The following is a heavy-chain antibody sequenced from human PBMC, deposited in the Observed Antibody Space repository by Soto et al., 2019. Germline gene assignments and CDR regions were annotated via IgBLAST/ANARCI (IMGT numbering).Heavy chain of an antibody. D-gene: IGHD1-1*01. Sequence: PSETLSLTCTVSGVSISSYYWSWIRQPPGKGLEWIGYIFISGSTNYNPSLKSRVTISVDKSKNQFSLKLASVTAADTAVYYCARDQLEGNWFDPWGQGTLVTVSS. CDR1: GVSISSYY. CDR3: ARDQLEGNWFDP. CDR2: IFISGST. V-gene: IGHV4-59*12. J-gene: IGHJ5*02.